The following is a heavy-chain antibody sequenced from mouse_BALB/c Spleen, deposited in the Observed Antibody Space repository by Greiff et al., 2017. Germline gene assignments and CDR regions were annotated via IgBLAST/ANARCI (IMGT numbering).Heavy chain of an antibody. D-gene: IGHD4-1*01. CDR3: ARSPSNWDVDWYFDV. CDR1: GFTFSSFG. J-gene: IGHJ1*01. CDR2: ISSGSSTI. V-gene: IGHV5-17*02. Sequence: EVQLVESGGGLVQPGGPRKLSCAASGFTFSSFGMHWVRQAPEKGLEWVAYISSGSSTIYYADTVKGRFTISRDNPKNTLFLQMTSLRSEDTAMYYCARSPSNWDVDWYFDVWGAGTTVTVSS.